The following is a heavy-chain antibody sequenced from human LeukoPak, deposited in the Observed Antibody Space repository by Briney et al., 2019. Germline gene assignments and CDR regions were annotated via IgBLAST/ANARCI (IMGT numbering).Heavy chain of an antibody. CDR2: ISGFNT. CDR3: AKDVCTSPRCLLYFDS. Sequence: KPGGSLRLSCTTSGFAFSNYAMNWVRQAPGKGPEWVSGISGFNTYYADSVKGRFTIFRDNSKNVLYLQMDRLRAEDTAVYSCAKDVCTSPRCLLYFDSWGQGTLVTASS. V-gene: IGHV3-23*01. D-gene: IGHD2-8*01. CDR1: GFAFSNYA. J-gene: IGHJ4*02.